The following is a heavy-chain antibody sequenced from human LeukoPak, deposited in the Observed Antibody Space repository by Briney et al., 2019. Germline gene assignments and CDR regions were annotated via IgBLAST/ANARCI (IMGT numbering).Heavy chain of an antibody. J-gene: IGHJ5*02. Sequence: ASVKVSCKTSGYSFTSQDMHWVRQAPGQSLEWMGCINPGNGDTKYSQEFQGRVTITRDKSTSTAYMELSSLRSEDTAVYYCARVLSSGYYGSFDWFDPWGQGTLVTVSS. D-gene: IGHD3-22*01. V-gene: IGHV1-3*03. CDR1: GYSFTSQD. CDR3: ARVLSSGYYGSFDWFDP. CDR2: INPGNGDT.